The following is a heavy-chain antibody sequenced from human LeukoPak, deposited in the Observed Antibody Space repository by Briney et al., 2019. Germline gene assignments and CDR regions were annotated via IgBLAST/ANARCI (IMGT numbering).Heavy chain of an antibody. D-gene: IGHD3-22*01. V-gene: IGHV3-23*01. Sequence: GGSLRLSCAASGFTFSSYAMSWVRQAPGKGLEWVSAISGSGGSTYYADSVKGRFTISRDNAKNSLYLQMNSLRAEDTALYYCAKDGGSGYYFDAFDIWGQGTMVTVSS. CDR3: AKDGGSGYYFDAFDI. CDR1: GFTFSSYA. J-gene: IGHJ3*02. CDR2: ISGSGGST.